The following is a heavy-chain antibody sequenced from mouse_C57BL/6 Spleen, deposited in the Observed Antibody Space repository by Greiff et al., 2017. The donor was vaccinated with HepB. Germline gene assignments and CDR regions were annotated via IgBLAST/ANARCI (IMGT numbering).Heavy chain of an antibody. D-gene: IGHD1-1*01. CDR3: ARGLLRSLSQEGFDY. CDR2: IYPGSGNT. Sequence: VQLQQSGAELVRPGASVKLSCKASGYTFTDYYINWVKQRPGQGLEWIARIYPGSGNTYYNEKFKGKATLTAEKSSSTAYKQLSSLTSEDSAVYFCARGLLRSLSQEGFDYWGQGTTLTVSS. V-gene: IGHV1-76*01. CDR1: GYTFTDYY. J-gene: IGHJ2*01.